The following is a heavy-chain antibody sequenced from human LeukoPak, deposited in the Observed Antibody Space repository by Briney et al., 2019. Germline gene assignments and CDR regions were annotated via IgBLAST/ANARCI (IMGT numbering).Heavy chain of an antibody. CDR2: ISSSSSTI. D-gene: IGHD5-24*01. CDR3: ARARRDGYNLFDY. CDR1: GFTFSSYS. V-gene: IGHV3-48*02. Sequence: GGALRLSCAASGFTFSSYSMNWVRQAPGKGLEWVSYISSSSSTIYYADSVKGRFTISRDNAKNSLYLQMNSLRDEDTAVYYCARARRDGYNLFDYWGQGTLVTVSS. J-gene: IGHJ4*02.